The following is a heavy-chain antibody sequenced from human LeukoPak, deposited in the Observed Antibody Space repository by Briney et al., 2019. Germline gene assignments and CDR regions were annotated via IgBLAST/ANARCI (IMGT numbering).Heavy chain of an antibody. CDR2: INHSGST. V-gene: IGHV4-39*07. CDR1: GGSISSSSYY. D-gene: IGHD3-10*01. Sequence: SETLSLTCTVSGGSISSSSYYWGWIRQPPGKGLEWIGEINHSGSTNYNPSLKSRVTISVDTSKNQFSLKLSSVTAADTAVYYCARVKRITMVRGVIGYFDYWGQGTLVTVSS. CDR3: ARVKRITMVRGVIGYFDY. J-gene: IGHJ4*02.